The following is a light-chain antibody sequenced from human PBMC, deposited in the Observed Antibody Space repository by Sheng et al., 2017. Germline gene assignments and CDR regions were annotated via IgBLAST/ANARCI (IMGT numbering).Light chain of an antibody. CDR1: QGISSY. Sequence: AIRMTQSPSSFSASTGDRVTISCRASQGISSYLAWYQQKPGEAPNLLIYAASTLQSGVPSRFSGSGSGTDFTLTISCLQSEDFATYYCQQYYSYPPTFGQGTEAGDQT. V-gene: IGKV1-8*01. CDR3: QQYYSYPPT. J-gene: IGKJ2*01. CDR2: AAS.